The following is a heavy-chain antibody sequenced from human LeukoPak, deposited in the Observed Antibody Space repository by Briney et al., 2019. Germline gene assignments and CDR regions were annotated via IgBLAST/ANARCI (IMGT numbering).Heavy chain of an antibody. CDR1: GFTFSTFA. CDR2: ISGSGRDT. D-gene: IGHD3-22*01. Sequence: PGGSLRLSCAAPGFTFSTFAMIWVRQAPGKGLEWVSAISGSGRDTYYADSVKGRFTISRDNTKYTLYLQMNSLRAEDTAVYYCAKIRAVDSSGYYKYYFDYWGQGTLVTVSS. J-gene: IGHJ4*02. V-gene: IGHV3-23*01. CDR3: AKIRAVDSSGYYKYYFDY.